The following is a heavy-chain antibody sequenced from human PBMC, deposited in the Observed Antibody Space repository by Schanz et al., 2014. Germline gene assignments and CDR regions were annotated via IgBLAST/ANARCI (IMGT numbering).Heavy chain of an antibody. Sequence: QVQLVESGGGVVQPGRSLRLSCAASGFNFGSHGMHWVRQAPGKGLEWVAVISYDGSFKNYADSVRGRITMSRDNSKNTMYLQINNLRADDTAVYYCLAPDYGMDVWGQGTTVTVSS. CDR2: ISYDGSFK. V-gene: IGHV3-33*01. CDR1: GFNFGSHG. CDR3: LAPDYGMDV. J-gene: IGHJ6*02.